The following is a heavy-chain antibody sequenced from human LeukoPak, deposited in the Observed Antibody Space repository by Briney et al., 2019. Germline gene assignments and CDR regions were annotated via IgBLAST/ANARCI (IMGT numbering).Heavy chain of an antibody. J-gene: IGHJ4*02. CDR2: ISYDGSNK. D-gene: IGHD1-26*01. V-gene: IGHV3-30*14. CDR3: ARRPEYSANYDY. CDR1: GFTFSSYA. Sequence: GGSLRLSCAASGFTFSSYAMHWVRQAPGKGLEWVAVISYDGSNKYYADSVKGRFTISRHNSNNTLYLQMNSLRPEDAAVYFCARRPEYSANYDYWGPGTLVTVSS.